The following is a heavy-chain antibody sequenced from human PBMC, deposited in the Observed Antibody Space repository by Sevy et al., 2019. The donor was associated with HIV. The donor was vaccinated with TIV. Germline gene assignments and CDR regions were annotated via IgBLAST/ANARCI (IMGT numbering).Heavy chain of an antibody. CDR1: GFTFSNAW. J-gene: IGHJ6*02. D-gene: IGHD3-10*01. CDR3: TTPPMVREKGRSQENYYYYYGMDV. Sequence: GGSLRLSCAASGFTFSNAWMSWVRQAPGKGLEWVVRIKSKTDGGTTDYAAPVKGRFTISRDDSKNTLYLQMNSLKTEDTAVYYCTTPPMVREKGRSQENYYYYYGMDVWGQGTTVTVSS. CDR2: IKSKTDGGTT. V-gene: IGHV3-15*01.